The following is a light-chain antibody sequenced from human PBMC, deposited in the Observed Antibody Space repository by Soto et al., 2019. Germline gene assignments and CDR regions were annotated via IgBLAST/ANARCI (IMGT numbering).Light chain of an antibody. V-gene: IGLV2-14*01. CDR2: EVS. CDR3: SSYTSSSTYV. CDR1: SNDVGGYNY. Sequence: QSVLTQPASVSGSPGQSITISCTGTSNDVGGYNYVSWYQQHPGKAPKLMIYEVSNWPPGVSGRFSGSKSGNTASLTISGLQAEDEADYYCSSYTSSSTYVFGTGTKVTVL. J-gene: IGLJ1*01.